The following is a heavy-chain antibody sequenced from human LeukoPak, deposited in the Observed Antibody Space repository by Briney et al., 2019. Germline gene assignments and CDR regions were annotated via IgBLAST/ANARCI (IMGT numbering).Heavy chain of an antibody. V-gene: IGHV3-30*18. CDR1: GFTFSSYG. CDR3: AKGLLRDSSGSPNY. Sequence: GGSLRLSCAASGFTFSSYGMHWVRQAPGKGLEWVAVISYDGSNKYYADSVKGRFTISRDNSKNTLYLQMNSLRAEDTAVYYCAKGLLRDSSGSPNYWGQGTLVTVSS. J-gene: IGHJ4*02. D-gene: IGHD3-10*01. CDR2: ISYDGSNK.